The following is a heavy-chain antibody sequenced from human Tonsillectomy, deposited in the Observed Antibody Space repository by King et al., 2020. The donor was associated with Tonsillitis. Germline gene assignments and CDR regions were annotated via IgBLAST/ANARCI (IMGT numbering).Heavy chain of an antibody. V-gene: IGHV3-30*18. CDR3: AKDSSTDGSGIGGMDV. J-gene: IGHJ6*02. CDR1: GFTFSSYG. Sequence: VQLVESGGGVVQPGRSLRLSCAASGFTFSSYGMHWVRQAPGKGLEWVALISYDGSSKYYADSVKGRFTISRDNSKNTLYLQMNSLRGEDTAVYYCAKDSSTDGSGIGGMDVWGQGTTVTVSS. CDR2: ISYDGSSK. D-gene: IGHD3-10*01.